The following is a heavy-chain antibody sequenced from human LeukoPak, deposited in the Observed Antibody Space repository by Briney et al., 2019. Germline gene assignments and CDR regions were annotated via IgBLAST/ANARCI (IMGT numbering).Heavy chain of an antibody. CDR3: ARGHFHRLRYFDSTHGIRGGIDP. V-gene: IGHV1-2*06. D-gene: IGHD3-9*01. Sequence: ASVKVSCKASGYTFTGYYMHRVRQAPGQGLEWMGRINPNSGGTNYAQKFQGRVTMTRDTSISTAYMELSRLRSDDTAVYYCARGHFHRLRYFDSTHGIRGGIDPWGQGTLVTVSS. J-gene: IGHJ5*02. CDR2: INPNSGGT. CDR1: GYTFTGYY.